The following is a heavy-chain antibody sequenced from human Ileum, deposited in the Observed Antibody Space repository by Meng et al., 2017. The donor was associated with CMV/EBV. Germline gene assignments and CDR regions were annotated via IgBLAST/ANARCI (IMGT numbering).Heavy chain of an antibody. CDR1: GFTFSGAW. V-gene: IGHV3-15*01. CDR3: TTGGDSSGGGCYSVGY. CDR2: IKSKAHGGTT. D-gene: IGHD2-15*01. J-gene: IGHJ4*02. Sequence: GESLKISCAVSGFTFSGAWMSWVRQAPGKGLEWIGRIKSKAHGGTTDYAAPVKGRITISRDDSKNTLYLQMNSLTTEDTALYYCTTGGDSSGGGCYSVGYWGQGTLVTVSS.